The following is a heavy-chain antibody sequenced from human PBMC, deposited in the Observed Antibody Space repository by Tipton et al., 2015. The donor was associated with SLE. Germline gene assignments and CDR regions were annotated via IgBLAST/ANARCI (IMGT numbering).Heavy chain of an antibody. D-gene: IGHD3-10*01. V-gene: IGHV1-69-2*01. Sequence: QSGAEVKKPGATVKISCKASGYTFTDYYIHWVRQAPGKGLAWLGRVNPEDGEIKCAENLQGRLTITADTSTSTAYMDLRSLTFEDTAVYYCPRGDYWGQGTLVTVSS. CDR1: GYTFTDYY. CDR2: VNPEDGEI. CDR3: PRGDY. J-gene: IGHJ4*02.